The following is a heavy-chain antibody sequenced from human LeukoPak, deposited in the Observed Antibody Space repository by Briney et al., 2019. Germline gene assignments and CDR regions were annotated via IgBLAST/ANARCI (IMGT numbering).Heavy chain of an antibody. J-gene: IGHJ4*02. CDR2: INHFGRT. D-gene: IGHD5-18*01. V-gene: IGHV4-34*01. Sequence: SETLSLTCAVYGGSFSGYYWNWIRQPLGKGLEWIGEINHFGRTKYNPSLKSRVTISGDTSKNQFSLKINSLTAADTAVYYCARSYRAHQTFYSSHVFDYWGQGTLVTVSS. CDR1: GGSFSGYY. CDR3: ARSYRAHQTFYSSHVFDY.